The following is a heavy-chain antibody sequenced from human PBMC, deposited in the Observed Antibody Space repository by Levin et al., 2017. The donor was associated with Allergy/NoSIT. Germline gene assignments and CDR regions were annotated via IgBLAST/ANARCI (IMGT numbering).Heavy chain of an antibody. CDR1: GGSISSSNYY. D-gene: IGHD4-17*01. J-gene: IGHJ4*02. CDR3: ARHPSMTTPNIDN. V-gene: IGHV4-39*01. Sequence: SQTLSLTCTVSGGSISSSNYYWGWIRQLPGKGLEWIGSIYYSGSTYYNPSLKSRVTISVDTSKNQLSLKLTSVTAADTALYYCARHPSMTTPNIDNWGQGTLITVSS. CDR2: IYYSGST.